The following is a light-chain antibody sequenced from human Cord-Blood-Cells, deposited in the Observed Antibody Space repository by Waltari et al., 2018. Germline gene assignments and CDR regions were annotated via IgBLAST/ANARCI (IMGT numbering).Light chain of an antibody. CDR1: QSISSY. CDR3: QQSYSTPYS. Sequence: DIQMTQSPSSLSASVGDRVTITCRASQSISSYLNWYQQKPGTAPKLLIYGASSLQSGVPSRFSGSGSGTDFTLTISRLQPEDFATYYCQQSYSTPYSFGQGTKLEIK. V-gene: IGKV1-39*01. CDR2: GAS. J-gene: IGKJ2*03.